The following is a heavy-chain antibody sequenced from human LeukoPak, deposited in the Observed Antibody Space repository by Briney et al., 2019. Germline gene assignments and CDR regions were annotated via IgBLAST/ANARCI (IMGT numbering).Heavy chain of an antibody. CDR1: GFTFRTSS. J-gene: IGHJ4*02. Sequence: GGSLRLSCAASGFTFRTSSMSWVRRAPGEGLEWVSSISSSSRYIYADSVKGRFTISRDNAKNSLYLQMDSLRAEDTAVYYCARVGDYGDYVLDYWGQGTLVTVSS. D-gene: IGHD4-17*01. CDR3: ARVGDYGDYVLDY. CDR2: ISSSSRYI. V-gene: IGHV3-21*01.